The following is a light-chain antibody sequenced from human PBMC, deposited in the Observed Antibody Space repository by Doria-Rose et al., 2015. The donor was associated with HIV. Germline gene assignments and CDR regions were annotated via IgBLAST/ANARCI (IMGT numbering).Light chain of an antibody. V-gene: IGKV3-20*01. CDR1: QRVKSSY. CDR2: DAS. Sequence: EIVMTQSPGTLSLSPGGRATLSCRASQRVKSSYLAWYQQKTGQAPRLLIYDASTRATGIPDRFSGSGSGTDFTLTISRLEPEDVAVYYCQQYGTSRGTFGQGTRLEIK. J-gene: IGKJ5*01. CDR3: QQYGTSRGT.